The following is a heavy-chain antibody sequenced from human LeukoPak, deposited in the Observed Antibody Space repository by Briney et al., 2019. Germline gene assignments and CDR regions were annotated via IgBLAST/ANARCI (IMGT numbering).Heavy chain of an antibody. Sequence: GGSLRLSCAASGFTFSSYAMSWVRQAPGKGLEWVSAISGSGGSTFYADSVKGRFTISRDNSKNTLYLQMNSLRAEDTAIYYCAKVRMITMIAYDAFDIWGQGSMVTVSS. CDR1: GFTFSSYA. CDR2: ISGSGGST. V-gene: IGHV3-23*01. CDR3: AKVRMITMIAYDAFDI. D-gene: IGHD3-22*01. J-gene: IGHJ3*02.